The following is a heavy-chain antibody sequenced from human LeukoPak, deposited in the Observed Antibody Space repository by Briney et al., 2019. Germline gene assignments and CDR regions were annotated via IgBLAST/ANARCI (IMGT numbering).Heavy chain of an antibody. CDR1: GFTFSSYE. CDR3: VRIAGTYYYYYYMDV. D-gene: IGHD6-13*01. Sequence: GGSLRLSCAASGFTFSSYEMNWVRQAPGKGLEWVSYISSSGSTIYYADSVKGRFTISRDNAKNSLYLQMNSLRAEDTALYYCVRIAGTYYYYYYMDVWGKGTTVTISS. CDR2: ISSSGSTI. V-gene: IGHV3-48*03. J-gene: IGHJ6*03.